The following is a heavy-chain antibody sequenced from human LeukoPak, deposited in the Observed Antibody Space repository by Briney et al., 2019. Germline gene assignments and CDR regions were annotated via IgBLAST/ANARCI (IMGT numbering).Heavy chain of an antibody. CDR2: ISYDGSNK. CDR1: GFTFSSYA. J-gene: IGHJ5*02. D-gene: IGHD5-12*01. V-gene: IGHV3-30*04. Sequence: GGSLRLSCAASGFTFSSYAMHWVRQAPGKGLEWVAVISYDGSNKYYADSVKGRFTISRDNAKNSLYLQMNSLRAEDTAVYYCARDVGRLNWFDPWGQGTLVTVSS. CDR3: ARDVGRLNWFDP.